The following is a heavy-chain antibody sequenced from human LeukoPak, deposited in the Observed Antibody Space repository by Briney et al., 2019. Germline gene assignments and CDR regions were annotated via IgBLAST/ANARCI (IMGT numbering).Heavy chain of an antibody. CDR3: ARATNYYDSSGYSKPFDY. J-gene: IGHJ4*02. D-gene: IGHD3-22*01. V-gene: IGHV4-59*11. Sequence: SETLSLTCTASGDSIRDHYWSWIRRPPGKGLEWIGYIYYSGTTNYGPTFRSRVTISLDTSRNQFSLRLNSVTAADTAVYYCARATNYYDSSGYSKPFDYWGQGTLVTVSS. CDR1: GDSIRDHY. CDR2: IYYSGTT.